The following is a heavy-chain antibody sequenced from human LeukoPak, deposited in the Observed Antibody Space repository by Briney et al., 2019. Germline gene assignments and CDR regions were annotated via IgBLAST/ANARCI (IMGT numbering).Heavy chain of an antibody. D-gene: IGHD3-16*01. CDR1: GFTFSSYW. CDR2: INQDGSEK. Sequence: PGGSLRLSCAASGFTFSSYWMTWVRQAPGKGLEWVANINQDGSEKHYVDSVKGRFTISRDNAKNSLYLQMNSLRAEDTAVYYCARENLAPYDWGQGTLVTVSS. V-gene: IGHV3-7*01. CDR3: ARENLAPYD. J-gene: IGHJ4*02.